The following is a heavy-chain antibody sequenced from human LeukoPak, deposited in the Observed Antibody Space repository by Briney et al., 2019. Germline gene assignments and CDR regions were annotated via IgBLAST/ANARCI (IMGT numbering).Heavy chain of an antibody. J-gene: IGHJ4*02. D-gene: IGHD2-2*02. CDR2: INHSGST. V-gene: IGHV4-34*01. CDR3: ARGGQDIVVVPAAIPPRFDY. Sequence: PSETLSLTCAVYGGSFSGYYWSRIRQPPGKGLEWIGEINHSGSTNYNPSLKSRVTISVDTSKNQFSLKLSSVTAADTAVYYCARGGQDIVVVPAAIPPRFDYWGQGTLVTVSS. CDR1: GGSFSGYY.